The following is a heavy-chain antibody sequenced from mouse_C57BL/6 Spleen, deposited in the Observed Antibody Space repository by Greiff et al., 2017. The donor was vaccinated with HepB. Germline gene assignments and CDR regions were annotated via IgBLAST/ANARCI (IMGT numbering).Heavy chain of an antibody. CDR3: ARSYSKYYYAMDY. J-gene: IGHJ4*01. Sequence: LVESGAELVKPGASVKISCKASGYAFSSYWMNWVKQRPGKGLEWIGQIYPGDGDTNYNGKFKGKATLTADKSSSTAYMQLSSLTSEDSAVYFCARSYSKYYYAMDYWGQGTSVTVSS. CDR1: GYAFSSYW. V-gene: IGHV1-80*01. D-gene: IGHD2-5*01. CDR2: IYPGDGDT.